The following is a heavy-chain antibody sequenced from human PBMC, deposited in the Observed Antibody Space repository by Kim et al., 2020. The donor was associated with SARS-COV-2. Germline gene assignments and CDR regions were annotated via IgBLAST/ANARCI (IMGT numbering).Heavy chain of an antibody. Sequence: GGSLRLSCAASGFTFSSYSMNWVRQAPGKGLEWVSSISSSSSYIYYADSVKGRFTISRDNAKNSLYLQMNSLRAEDTAVYYCARNRGSEDYYGSGLNWFDPWGQGTLVTVSS. V-gene: IGHV3-21*01. CDR1: GFTFSSYS. CDR3: ARNRGSEDYYGSGLNWFDP. CDR2: ISSSSSYI. J-gene: IGHJ5*02. D-gene: IGHD3-10*01.